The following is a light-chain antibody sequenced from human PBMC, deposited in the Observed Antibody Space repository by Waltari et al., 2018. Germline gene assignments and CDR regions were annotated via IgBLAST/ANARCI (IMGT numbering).Light chain of an antibody. Sequence: QSALAQPASVSGSPGQSITISCTGTSSDVGAYNFVSWYQHHPGKAPKPIIYDVSRWPSGVSNRFSGSKSGNTASLTISGLQAEDEADYYCSSYTTISTTLFGGGTKVTVL. CDR3: SSYTTISTTL. CDR1: SSDVGAYNF. J-gene: IGLJ2*01. CDR2: DVS. V-gene: IGLV2-14*01.